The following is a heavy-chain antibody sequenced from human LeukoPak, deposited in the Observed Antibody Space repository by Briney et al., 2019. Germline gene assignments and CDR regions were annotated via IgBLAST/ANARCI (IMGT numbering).Heavy chain of an antibody. CDR2: FDPEDGET. Sequence: GGSLRLSCAASGFTFSSYAMSWVRQAPGKGLEWMGGFDPEDGETIYAQKFQGRVTMTEDTSTDTAYMELSSLRSEDTAVYYCATAPGGYYGSGSPRKKYFQHWGQGTLVTVSS. J-gene: IGHJ1*01. CDR3: ATAPGGYYGSGSPRKKYFQH. CDR1: GFTFSSYA. V-gene: IGHV1-24*01. D-gene: IGHD3-10*01.